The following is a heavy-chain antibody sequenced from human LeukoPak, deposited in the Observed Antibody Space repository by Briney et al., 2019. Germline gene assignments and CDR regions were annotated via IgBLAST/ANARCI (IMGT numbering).Heavy chain of an antibody. Sequence: SETLSLTCTVSGGSISSYYWSWIRQPAGKGLEWIGRIYTSGSTNYSPSLKSRVTMSVDTSKNQFSLKLSSVTAADTAVYYCARGHYDFWSGYYSYYFDYWGQGTLVTVSS. V-gene: IGHV4-4*07. CDR1: GGSISSYY. CDR3: ARGHYDFWSGYYSYYFDY. J-gene: IGHJ4*02. D-gene: IGHD3-3*01. CDR2: IYTSGST.